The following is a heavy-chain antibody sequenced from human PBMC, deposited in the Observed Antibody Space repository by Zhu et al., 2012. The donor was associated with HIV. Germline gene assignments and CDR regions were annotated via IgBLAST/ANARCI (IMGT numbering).Heavy chain of an antibody. D-gene: IGHD3-10*01. J-gene: IGHJ4*02. CDR3: ASQVTGVRGVVDY. Sequence: QVQLEESGPGLVKPSETLSLTCGVSGYSISSGNYWGWIRQPPGKGLEWIGTIYHSGSTYYNPSLKSRVIISVDTSKNHFSLKLNSVTAADTALYYCASQVTGVRGVVDYWGQGTLVTVSS. V-gene: IGHV4-38-2*01. CDR1: GYSISSGNY. CDR2: IYHSGST.